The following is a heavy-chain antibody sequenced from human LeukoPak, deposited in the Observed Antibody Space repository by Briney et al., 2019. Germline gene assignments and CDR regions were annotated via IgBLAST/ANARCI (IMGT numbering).Heavy chain of an antibody. D-gene: IGHD3-10*01. CDR3: ARTPIITMVRGVLDY. Sequence: SETLSLTCAVYGGSFSGYYWSWIRQPPGKGLEWIGEINHSGSTNYNPSLKSRVTISVDTSKNQFSLKLSSVTAADTAVYYCARTPIITMVRGVLDYWGQGTLVTVSS. CDR2: INHSGST. CDR1: GGSFSGYY. J-gene: IGHJ4*02. V-gene: IGHV4-34*01.